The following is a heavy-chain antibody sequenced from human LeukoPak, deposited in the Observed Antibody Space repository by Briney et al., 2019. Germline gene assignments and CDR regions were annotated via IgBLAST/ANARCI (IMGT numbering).Heavy chain of an antibody. D-gene: IGHD6-13*01. CDR3: AVHTAAGYYYYYYYGMDV. J-gene: IGHJ6*01. V-gene: IGHV3-66*01. CDR2: IYSGGST. CDR1: GFTVSSNY. Sequence: PGGSLRLSCAASGFTVSSNYMSWVRQAPGKGLEWVSVIYSGGSTYYADSVKGRFTISRDNSKNTLYLQMNSLRAEDTAVYYCAVHTAAGYYYYYYYGMDVWGQGTLVTVSS.